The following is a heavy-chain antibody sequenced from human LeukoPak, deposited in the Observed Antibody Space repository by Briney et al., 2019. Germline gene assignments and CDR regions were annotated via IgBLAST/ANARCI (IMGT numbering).Heavy chain of an antibody. Sequence: PSETLSLTCTVSGGSISRGSHWWGWIRQPPGGGLEWIGSIYYAESPSYNPSLKSRVTISVDMSKNQLSLKLSSVTAADTAVYYCARPSSSGNYYYWGQGTLVTVS. CDR3: ARPSSSGNYYY. CDR2: IYYAESP. CDR1: GGSISRGSHW. V-gene: IGHV4-39*01. D-gene: IGHD1-26*01. J-gene: IGHJ4*02.